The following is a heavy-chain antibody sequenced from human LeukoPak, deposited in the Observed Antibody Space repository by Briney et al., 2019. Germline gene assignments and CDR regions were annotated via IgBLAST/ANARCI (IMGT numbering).Heavy chain of an antibody. V-gene: IGHV1-2*06. CDR3: ARNDYVWGSYRLNHVWGFDP. CDR2: INPNSGGT. J-gene: IGHJ5*02. D-gene: IGHD3-16*02. Sequence: ASVKVSCKASVYTFTNFYIHWVRQATGQGLEWMGRINPNSGGTDYAQKFQGRVTMTRDTSISTAYMELSRLRSDDTAVYYCARNDYVWGSYRLNHVWGFDPWGQGTLVTVSS. CDR1: VYTFTNFY.